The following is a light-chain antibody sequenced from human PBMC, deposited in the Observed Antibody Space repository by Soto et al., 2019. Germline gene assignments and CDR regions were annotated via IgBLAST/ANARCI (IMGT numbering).Light chain of an antibody. J-gene: IGKJ1*01. Sequence: DIQMTQSPSTLSASIGDRVTITCRASQSISSWLAWYQQKPGKAPKLLIYKASTLKSGVPSRFSGSGSGTEFTLTISRLEPEDFAVYYCQQYGVSMWTFGQGTKVDIK. V-gene: IGKV1-5*03. CDR3: QQYGVSMWT. CDR1: QSISSW. CDR2: KAS.